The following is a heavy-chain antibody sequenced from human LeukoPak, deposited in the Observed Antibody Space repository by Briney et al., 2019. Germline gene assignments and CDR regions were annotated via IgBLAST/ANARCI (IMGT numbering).Heavy chain of an antibody. V-gene: IGHV4-38-2*01. CDR3: AKGIPFQKKLVRWGSFDP. Sequence: SETLSLTCAVSGSSFNSDCYCGSLRQPPGKGLEWIGTIYHSGSTYYNPSLRGRVTISVDKSKSQFSLDLSSVTAADTAVYYCAKGIPFQKKLVRWGSFDPWGQGTLVTVSS. CDR2: IYHSGST. CDR1: GSSFNSDCY. D-gene: IGHD3-16*01. J-gene: IGHJ5*02.